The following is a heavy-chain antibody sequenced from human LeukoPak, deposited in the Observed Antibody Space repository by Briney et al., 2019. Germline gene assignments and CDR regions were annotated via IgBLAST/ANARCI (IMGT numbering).Heavy chain of an antibody. V-gene: IGHV1-2*02. CDR2: INPNSGGT. CDR3: AEDGIRDWWFDP. CDR1: GYTFSGPY. Sequence: ASVQVSWKASGYTFSGPYIHWVRQAPGKVLKWLAWINPNSGGTKTAQEFQGRVTMTRDTSISTAYMELSRLRSDDTAFFFQAEDGIRDWWFDPWGQGTLVTVSS. J-gene: IGHJ5*02. D-gene: IGHD3-9*01.